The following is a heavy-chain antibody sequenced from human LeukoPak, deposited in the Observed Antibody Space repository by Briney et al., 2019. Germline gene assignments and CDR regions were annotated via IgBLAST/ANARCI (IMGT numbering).Heavy chain of an antibody. D-gene: IGHD5-18*01. J-gene: IGHJ4*02. Sequence: SETLSLTCTVSGGSISNYYWSWIRQPAGKGLEWIGRTHTSGSTNYNPSLKSRVTMSVDTSKNQFSLKLSSVTAADTAVYYCARGRWNTGMVSPYYFDYWDQGTLVTVSS. CDR1: GGSISNYY. V-gene: IGHV4-4*07. CDR2: THTSGST. CDR3: ARGRWNTGMVSPYYFDY.